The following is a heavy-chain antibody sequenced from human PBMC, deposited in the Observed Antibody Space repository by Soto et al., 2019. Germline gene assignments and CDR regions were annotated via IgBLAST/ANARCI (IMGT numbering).Heavy chain of an antibody. V-gene: IGHV4-30-4*01. Sequence: PFLLLSDTCTVADGSSISGDYYWSWIRQPPGKGLEWIGYIYYSGSTYYNPSLKSRVTISVDTSKNQFSLKLSSVTAADTAVYYCARDRGVEKFPYYGRDVWGQGPTVTVS. D-gene: IGHD3-10*01. J-gene: IGHJ6*02. CDR2: IYYSGST. CDR3: ARDRGVEKFPYYGRDV. CDR1: DGSSISGDYY.